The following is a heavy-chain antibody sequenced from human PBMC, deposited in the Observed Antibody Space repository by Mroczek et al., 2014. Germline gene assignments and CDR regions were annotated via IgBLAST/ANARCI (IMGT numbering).Heavy chain of an antibody. CDR1: GYTFTSYD. D-gene: IGHD2-2*02. V-gene: IGHV1-8*01. CDR3: ARGHGFLVPAARPLDY. CDR2: MNPNSGNT. Sequence: VQLLESGAEVKKPGASVKVSCKASGYTFTSYDINWVRQATGQGLEWMGWMNPNSGNTGYAQKFQGRVTMTRNTSISTAYMELSSLRSEDTAVYYCARGHGFLVPAARPLDYWGQGTLVTVSS. J-gene: IGHJ4*02.